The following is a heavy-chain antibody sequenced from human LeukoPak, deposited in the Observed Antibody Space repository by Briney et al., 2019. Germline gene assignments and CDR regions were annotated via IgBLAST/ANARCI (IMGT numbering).Heavy chain of an antibody. CDR1: GSTFSNAW. Sequence: PGGSLRLSCAASGSTFSNAWITWVRQAPGKGLEWVGRIKSKTDGGTTDYAAPVKGRFTISRDDSKNTLYLQMDSLKSEDTAVYYCTTHHSNQYYYDSSRYYYLPFDYWGQGTLVTVSS. J-gene: IGHJ4*02. D-gene: IGHD3-22*01. CDR3: TTHHSNQYYYDSSRYYYLPFDY. CDR2: IKSKTDGGTT. V-gene: IGHV3-15*01.